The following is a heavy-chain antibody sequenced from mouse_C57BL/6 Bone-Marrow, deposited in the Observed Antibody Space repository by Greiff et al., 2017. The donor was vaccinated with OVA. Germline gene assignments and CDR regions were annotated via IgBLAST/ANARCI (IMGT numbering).Heavy chain of an antibody. CDR3: ARNYGSSYAMDY. CDR1: GYSFTGYY. V-gene: IGHV1-43*01. CDR2: INPSTGGT. D-gene: IGHD1-1*01. J-gene: IGHJ4*01. Sequence: EVKLMESGPELVKPGASVKISCKASGYSFTGYYMHWVKQSPEKSLEWIGEINPSTGGTSYNQKFKGKAPLTVDTSSSTAYMQLKSLTSEDSAVFYCARNYGSSYAMDYWGQGTSVTVSS.